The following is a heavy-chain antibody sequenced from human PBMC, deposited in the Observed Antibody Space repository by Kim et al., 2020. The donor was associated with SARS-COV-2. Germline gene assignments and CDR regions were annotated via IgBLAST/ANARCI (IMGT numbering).Heavy chain of an antibody. J-gene: IGHJ4*02. Sequence: GGSLRLSCAASGFTFSSYSMNWVRQAPGKGLEWVSSISSSSSYIYYADSVKGRFTISRDNAKNSLYLQMNSLRAEDTAVYYCASDGSGNEEFDYWGQGTLVTVSS. V-gene: IGHV3-21*01. CDR2: ISSSSSYI. CDR1: GFTFSSYS. D-gene: IGHD3-10*01. CDR3: ASDGSGNEEFDY.